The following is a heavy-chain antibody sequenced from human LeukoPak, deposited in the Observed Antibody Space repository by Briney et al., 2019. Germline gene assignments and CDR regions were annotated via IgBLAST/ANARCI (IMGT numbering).Heavy chain of an antibody. Sequence: SETLSLTCTVSGGSISSYYWSWIRQPPGKGLEWIGYIYYSGSTNYNPSLKSRVTISVDTSKNQFSLKLSSVTAADTAVYYCARVGQWLGDFDYWGQGTLVTVSS. CDR1: GGSISSYY. CDR2: IYYSGST. D-gene: IGHD6-19*01. CDR3: ARVGQWLGDFDY. V-gene: IGHV4-59*01. J-gene: IGHJ4*02.